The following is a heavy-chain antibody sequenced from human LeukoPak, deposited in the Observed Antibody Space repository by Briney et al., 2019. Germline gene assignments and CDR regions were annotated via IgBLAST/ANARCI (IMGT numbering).Heavy chain of an antibody. D-gene: IGHD4-23*01. V-gene: IGHV3-23*01. Sequence: GGSLRLSCAAAGFTFSSYATNWVRQAPGKGLEWVSAISGSGGSTYYADSVKGRFTISRDNSKSTVYLQMNSLRADDTAFYYCVTASPHMSTSGPVVYWGQGTLVTVSS. CDR1: GFTFSSYA. CDR3: VTASPHMSTSGPVVY. CDR2: ISGSGGST. J-gene: IGHJ4*02.